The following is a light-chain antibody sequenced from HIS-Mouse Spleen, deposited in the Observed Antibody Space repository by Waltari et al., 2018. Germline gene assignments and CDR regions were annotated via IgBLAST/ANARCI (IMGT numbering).Light chain of an antibody. CDR1: SSDVGGYNY. Sequence: QSALTQPASVSGSPGQSITISCTGTSSDVGGYNYVSWYQQHPGKSPKLIIYEVRMRPSGVSNRSPGSKLVNTASLTLSGLQAEDAAAYYCSSYTSSSTPVVFGGGTKLTVL. CDR2: EVR. J-gene: IGLJ2*01. CDR3: SSYTSSSTPVV. V-gene: IGLV2-14*01.